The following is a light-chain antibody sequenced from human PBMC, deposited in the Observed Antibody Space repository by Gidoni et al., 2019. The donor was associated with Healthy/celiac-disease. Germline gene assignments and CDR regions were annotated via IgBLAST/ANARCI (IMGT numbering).Light chain of an antibody. CDR3: QSYDSSLSKV. CDR1: SSNIGAGYD. Sequence: QSVLTQPTSVSGDPGQRVTSSCTGSSSNIGAGYDVHWYQQLPGTAPKLLIYGNSNRPSGVPDRFSGSKSGTSASLAITGLQAEDEADYYCQSYDSSLSKVFGTGTKVTVL. V-gene: IGLV1-40*01. J-gene: IGLJ1*01. CDR2: GNS.